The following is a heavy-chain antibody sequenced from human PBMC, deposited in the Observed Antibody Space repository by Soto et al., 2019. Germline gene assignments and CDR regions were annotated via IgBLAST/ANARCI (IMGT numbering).Heavy chain of an antibody. D-gene: IGHD2-21*01. CDR1: GGPFSSYG. CDR3: ARDETIQIANFDF. J-gene: IGHJ4*02. CDR2: IIPLFGTP. Sequence: QVLLMQSGAEVKKPGSSVKVSCTSSGGPFSSYGISWVRQVPGQGLEWLGGIIPLFGTPSYARKFQDRLTISADESTTTAYMALSSLTSEDTAMYFCARDETIQIANFDFRGQGTLVTVSS. V-gene: IGHV1-69*01.